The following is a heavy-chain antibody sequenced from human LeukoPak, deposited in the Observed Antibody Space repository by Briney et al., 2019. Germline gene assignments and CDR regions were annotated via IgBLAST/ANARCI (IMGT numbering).Heavy chain of an antibody. J-gene: IGHJ4*02. D-gene: IGHD2-2*01. CDR2: IYPGDSDT. CDR3: AYCSSTSCPLGTFDY. Sequence: GESLKISCKGSGYSFTSYWIGWVRQMPGKGLEWMGIIYPGDSDTRYSASFQGQVTISADKSISTAYLQWSSLKASDTAMYYCAYCSSTSCPLGTFDYWGQGTLVTVSS. V-gene: IGHV5-51*01. CDR1: GYSFTSYW.